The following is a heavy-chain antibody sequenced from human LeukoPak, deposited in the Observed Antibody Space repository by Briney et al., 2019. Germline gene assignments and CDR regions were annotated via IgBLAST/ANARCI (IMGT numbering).Heavy chain of an antibody. Sequence: PSETLSLTCTVSGGSISSSSYYWGWIRQPPGKGLEWIRSIYYSGGTYYNPSLKSRVTISVDTSKSQFSLKLSSVTAADTAAYFCARHRDFHFDYWGQGTLVTVSS. J-gene: IGHJ4*02. V-gene: IGHV4-39*01. CDR1: GGSISSSSYY. CDR2: IYYSGGT. CDR3: ARHRDFHFDY. D-gene: IGHD3-10*01.